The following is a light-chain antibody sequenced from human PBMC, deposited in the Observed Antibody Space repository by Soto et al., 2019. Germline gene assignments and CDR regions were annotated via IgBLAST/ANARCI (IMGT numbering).Light chain of an antibody. CDR3: SSYTSISSGV. CDR2: EVS. J-gene: IGLJ1*01. CDR1: SSDVGGYNY. Sequence: QSALTQPASVSGSPGQSITISCTGTSSDVGGYNYVSWYQQHPGKAPKLMIYEVSYRPSGVANRFSGSKSGNTASLTISGLQAEDEADYYCSSYTSISSGVFGTGTKVTVL. V-gene: IGLV2-14*01.